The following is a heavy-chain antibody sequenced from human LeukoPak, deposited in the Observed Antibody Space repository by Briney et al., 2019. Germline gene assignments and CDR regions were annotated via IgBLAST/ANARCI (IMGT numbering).Heavy chain of an antibody. V-gene: IGHV1-46*01. CDR1: GYTFTGYY. CDR3: ARDHQRYCSGGSCYTQPCGY. J-gene: IGHJ4*02. D-gene: IGHD2-15*01. CDR2: INPSGGST. Sequence: ASVKVSCKASGYTFTGYYMHWVRQAPGQGLEWMGIINPSGGSTSYAQKFQGRVTMTRDTSTSTVYMELSSLRSEDTAVYYCARDHQRYCSGGSCYTQPCGYWGQGTLVTVSS.